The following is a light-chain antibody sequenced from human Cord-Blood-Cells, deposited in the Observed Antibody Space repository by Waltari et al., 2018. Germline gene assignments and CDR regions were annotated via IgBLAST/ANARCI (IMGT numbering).Light chain of an antibody. J-gene: IGKJ4*01. Sequence: DIQMTQSPSTLSASVGDRVTITCRASQSISSGLAWYQQKPGKAPKLLIYKASSLESGVPSRFSGSGSGTEFTLTISSLQPDDFATYYCQQYNSCPLTFGGGTKVESK. CDR2: KAS. V-gene: IGKV1-5*03. CDR3: QQYNSCPLT. CDR1: QSISSG.